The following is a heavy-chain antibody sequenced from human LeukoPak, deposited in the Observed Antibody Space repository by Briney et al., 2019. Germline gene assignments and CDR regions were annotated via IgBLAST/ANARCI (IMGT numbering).Heavy chain of an antibody. CDR2: TYTSGNYI. D-gene: IGHD3-10*01. Sequence: GGSLRLSCEASGFTFSNYGMNWVRQAPGKGLEWVSFTYTSGNYIYYGDSVQGRFTISRDNARNLLFLQMNGLRAEDTAVYYCARGRSITLLRGVAMSDGFDIWGQGAMVAVSS. CDR3: ARGRSITLLRGVAMSDGFDI. CDR1: GFTFSNYG. V-gene: IGHV3-21*06. J-gene: IGHJ3*02.